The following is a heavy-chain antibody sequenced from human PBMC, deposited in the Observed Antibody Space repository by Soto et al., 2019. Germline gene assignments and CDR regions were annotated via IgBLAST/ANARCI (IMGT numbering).Heavy chain of an antibody. CDR3: ASIRSEDYYSGMDV. J-gene: IGHJ6*02. Sequence: QVQLVESGGGVVQPGRSLRLSCAASGFTFSSYAMHWVRQAPGKGLEWVAVISYDGSNKYYADSVKGRFTISRDNSKNTLYLQMNSLRAEDTAVYYCASIRSEDYYSGMDVWGQGTTVTVSS. V-gene: IGHV3-30-3*01. CDR1: GFTFSSYA. CDR2: ISYDGSNK.